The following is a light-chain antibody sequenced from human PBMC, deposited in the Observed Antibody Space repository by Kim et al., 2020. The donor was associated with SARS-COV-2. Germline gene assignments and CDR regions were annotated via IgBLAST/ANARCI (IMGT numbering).Light chain of an antibody. CDR3: NSRDSSGNHPGV. J-gene: IGLJ3*02. CDR1: SLRSYY. V-gene: IGLV3-19*01. Sequence: SSELTQDPAVSVALGQTVRITCQGDSLRSYYASWYQQKPGQAPLLVIYGKNNRPSGIPDRFSGSSSGNTASLTITGAQAEDEADYYCNSRDSSGNHPGVFGGGTKLTVL. CDR2: GKN.